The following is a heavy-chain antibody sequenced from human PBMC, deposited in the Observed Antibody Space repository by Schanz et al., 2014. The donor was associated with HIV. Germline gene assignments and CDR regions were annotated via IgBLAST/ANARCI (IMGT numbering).Heavy chain of an antibody. V-gene: IGHV3-33*01. D-gene: IGHD2-2*01. Sequence: QVHLVESGGGVVQPGTSLRLSCAASGFTFSNYAIHWVRQAPGKGLEGVTLIWNDGTSKYYADSVKGRFTISRDASKNALYLQMNSLRAEDTAVYYCAGPYPALNRLTSYDMDVWGQGTTVTVSS. CDR2: IWNDGTSK. CDR1: GFTFSNYA. CDR3: AGPYPALNRLTSYDMDV. J-gene: IGHJ6*02.